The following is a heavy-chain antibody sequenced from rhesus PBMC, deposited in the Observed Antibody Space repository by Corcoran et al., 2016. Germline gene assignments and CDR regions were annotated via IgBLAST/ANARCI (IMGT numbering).Heavy chain of an antibody. CDR1: GFTVGGYE. CDR2: IGGDSSYT. CDR3: ARQKEGLDS. V-gene: IGHV3-115*02. J-gene: IGHJ6*01. Sequence: EVQLAESGGGLVQPGGSLRLSCAAPGFTVGGYEMHWVRQAPGKGLESVSVIGGDSSYTHYADSVKGRFTISRDNAKNSLSLQMNSLRAEDTAVYYCARQKEGLDSWGQGVVVTVSS.